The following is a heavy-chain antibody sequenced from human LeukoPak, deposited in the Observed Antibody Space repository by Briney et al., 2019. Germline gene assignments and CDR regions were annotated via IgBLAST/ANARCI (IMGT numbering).Heavy chain of an antibody. CDR1: GFTFSSYW. D-gene: IGHD6-19*01. CDR2: IKQDGSEK. J-gene: IGHJ5*02. CDR3: ARALAVAGTGGFDP. V-gene: IGHV3-7*04. Sequence: GSLRLSCAASGFTFSSYWMSWVRQAPGKGLEWVANIKQDGSEKYYVDSVKGRFTISRDNAKNSLYLQMNSLRADDTAVYYCARALAVAGTGGFDPWGQGTLVTVSS.